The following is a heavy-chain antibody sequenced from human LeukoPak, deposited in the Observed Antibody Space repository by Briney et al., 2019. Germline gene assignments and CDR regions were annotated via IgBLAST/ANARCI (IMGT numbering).Heavy chain of an antibody. CDR1: GFTVSSNY. D-gene: IGHD6-6*01. CDR3: ARKRPRDAFDI. J-gene: IGHJ3*02. CDR2: IYSGGST. Sequence: GGSLRLSCAASGFTVSSNYMSWVRQAPGKGLEWVSVIYSGGSTYYADSVKGRFTISRDNSKNTLYLQMNSLRAEDTAVYYCARKRPRDAFDIWGQRTMVTVSS. V-gene: IGHV3-66*02.